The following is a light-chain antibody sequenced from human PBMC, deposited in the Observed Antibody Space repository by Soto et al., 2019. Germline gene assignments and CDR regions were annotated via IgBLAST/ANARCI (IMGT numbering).Light chain of an antibody. V-gene: IGLV2-14*01. Sequence: QSVLTQPASVSGSPGQSITISCTGTSSDVGGYNYVSWHQHHPGKAPRLMIYEVSNRPSGVSDRFSGSKSGNTASLTISGLLAEDEADYYCSSYTSISTYVFGTGTKLTVL. CDR3: SSYTSISTYV. CDR2: EVS. J-gene: IGLJ1*01. CDR1: SSDVGGYNY.